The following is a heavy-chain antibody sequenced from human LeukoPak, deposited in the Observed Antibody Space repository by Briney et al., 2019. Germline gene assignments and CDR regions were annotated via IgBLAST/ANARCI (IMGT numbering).Heavy chain of an antibody. CDR2: IRYDGSNK. Sequence: PGGSLRLSCAASGFTFSSYGMHWVRQAPGKGLEWVAFIRYDGSNKYYADSVKGRFTISRDNSKNTLYLQMNSLRAEDTAVYYCAKVGAVYSSSRIRDYWGQGTLVTVSS. D-gene: IGHD6-13*01. CDR1: GFTFSSYG. CDR3: AKVGAVYSSSRIRDY. V-gene: IGHV3-30*02. J-gene: IGHJ4*02.